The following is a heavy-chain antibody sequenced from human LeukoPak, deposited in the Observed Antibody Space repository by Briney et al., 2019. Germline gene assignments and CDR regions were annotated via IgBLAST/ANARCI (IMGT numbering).Heavy chain of an antibody. CDR1: GFTFSSYE. Sequence: GGSLRLSCAASGFTFSSYEMNWVRQAPGKGLEWISYISNSGSTIYYADSVKGRFAISRDNAKNSLYLQMNSLRAEDTAVYYCARVKGYYGSQSGMDVWGQGTTVTVSS. V-gene: IGHV3-48*03. D-gene: IGHD3-10*01. J-gene: IGHJ6*02. CDR3: ARVKGYYGSQSGMDV. CDR2: ISNSGSTI.